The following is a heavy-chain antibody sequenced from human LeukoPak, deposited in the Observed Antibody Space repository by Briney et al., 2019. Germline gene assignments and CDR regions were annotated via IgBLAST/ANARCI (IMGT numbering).Heavy chain of an antibody. CDR2: IYYTGKT. CDR3: AREGGGYGDYLGNWFDP. CDR1: GDSISSSSPFY. J-gene: IGHJ5*02. V-gene: IGHV4-39*07. D-gene: IGHD4-17*01. Sequence: SETLSLTCNVSGDSISSSSPFYWGWIRQPPGKGLEWIGSIYYTGKTYNNPSLKSRVTMPVDTSKNQFSLNLSSVTAADTAVYYCAREGGGYGDYLGNWFDPWGQGALVTVSS.